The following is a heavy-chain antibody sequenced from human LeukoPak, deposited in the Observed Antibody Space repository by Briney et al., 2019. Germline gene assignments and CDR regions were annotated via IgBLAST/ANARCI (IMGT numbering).Heavy chain of an antibody. D-gene: IGHD3-9*01. J-gene: IGHJ4*02. CDR3: ARDALRYFDWLYY. CDR2: FIPIIGTP. V-gene: IGHV1-69*13. CDR1: GGTFSSYA. Sequence: SVKVSCKASGGTFSSYAISWVRQAPGQGLEWMAGFIPIIGTPNYAQKFQGRVTITADESTSTAYMELSSLRSEDTAVYYCARDALRYFDWLYYWGQGTLVTVSS.